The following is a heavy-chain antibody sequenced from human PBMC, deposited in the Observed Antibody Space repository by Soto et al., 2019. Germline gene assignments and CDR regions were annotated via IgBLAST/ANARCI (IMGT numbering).Heavy chain of an antibody. J-gene: IGHJ4*02. V-gene: IGHV4-30-2*01. Sequence: TRSLTCTVSGGSITSGNAYCWSLMGQGPGKGLEWIGSISHTGSTSYNPSLKSRLTMSVDKSKNQFSLRLSSVTAEDTAVYYCAKNLLFSSSWYYFDYWGQGNLVTVSS. CDR3: AKNLLFSSSWYYFDY. D-gene: IGHD6-13*01. CDR2: ISHTGST. CDR1: GGSITSGNAYC.